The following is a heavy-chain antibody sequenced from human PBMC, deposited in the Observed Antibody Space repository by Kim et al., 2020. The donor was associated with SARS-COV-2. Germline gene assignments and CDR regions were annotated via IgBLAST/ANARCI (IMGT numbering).Heavy chain of an antibody. CDR2: ISYDGSNK. J-gene: IGHJ4*02. Sequence: GGSLRLSCAASGFTFSSYAMHWVRQAPGKGLEWVAVISYDGSNKYYADSVKGRFTISRDNSKNTLYLQMNSLRAEDTAVYYCARDPGWVGPFDYWGQGTLVTVSS. CDR1: GFTFSSYA. D-gene: IGHD1-26*01. CDR3: ARDPGWVGPFDY. V-gene: IGHV3-30-3*01.